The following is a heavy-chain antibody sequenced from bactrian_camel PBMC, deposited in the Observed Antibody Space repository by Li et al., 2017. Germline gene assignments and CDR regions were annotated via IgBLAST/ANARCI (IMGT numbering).Heavy chain of an antibody. CDR3: MRALVD. V-gene: IGHV3S53*01. Sequence: QLVESGGGSVQAGGSLRLSCAASGYNYDNSCMGWYRQAPGKEREGVAAIGTEGNTSYTDSVKGRFTISKDNAKNTLYLEMNSLKPEDTAVNYCMRALVDWGQGTQVTVST. CDR1: GYNYDNSC. CDR2: IGTEGNT. D-gene: IGHD1*01. J-gene: IGHJ4*01.